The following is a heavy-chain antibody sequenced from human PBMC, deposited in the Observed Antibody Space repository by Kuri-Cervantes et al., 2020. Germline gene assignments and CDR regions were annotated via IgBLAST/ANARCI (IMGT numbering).Heavy chain of an antibody. CDR1: GFTFSSYA. CDR2: ISGSGGST. V-gene: IGHV3-23*01. J-gene: IGHJ4*02. Sequence: GESLKISCAASGFTFSSYAMSWVRQAPGKGLEWVSAISGSGGSTYYADSVKGRFTISRDNSGNTLYLQMNSLRAEDTAVYYCAGHMGIQLWLLFDYWGQGTLVTAPQ. D-gene: IGHD5-18*01. CDR3: AGHMGIQLWLLFDY.